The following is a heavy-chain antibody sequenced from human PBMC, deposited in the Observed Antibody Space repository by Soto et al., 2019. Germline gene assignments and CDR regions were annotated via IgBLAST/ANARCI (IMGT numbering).Heavy chain of an antibody. V-gene: IGHV3-9*01. CDR3: VKDSVKFRTNDGFDV. J-gene: IGHJ3*01. Sequence: VQLLESGGGLVQPGRSLRVSCAASGFAFDDYAMHWVRQGPGQGLEWVSSISLNSKHIVYGDSVKGRFTISRDNAKNALYLQMDSLTAEDTALYYCVKDSVKFRTNDGFDVCGQGTLVTVSS. CDR2: ISLNSKHI. CDR1: GFAFDDYA. D-gene: IGHD2-8*01.